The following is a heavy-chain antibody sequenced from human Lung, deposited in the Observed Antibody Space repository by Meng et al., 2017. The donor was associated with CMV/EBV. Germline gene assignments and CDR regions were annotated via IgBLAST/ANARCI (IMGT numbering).Heavy chain of an antibody. J-gene: IGHJ6*02. D-gene: IGHD3-10*02. Sequence: GESLKISCAASGFRFSDYFMTWIRQAPGKGLEWISYISSSGNNIYYADSVKGRFTISRDNPTNSLYLQMSSLGAEDTAVYYCVGYVGYHYGMHVWGQGTTVTVSS. CDR2: ISSSGNNI. CDR1: GFRFSDYF. CDR3: VGYVGYHYGMHV. V-gene: IGHV3-11*01.